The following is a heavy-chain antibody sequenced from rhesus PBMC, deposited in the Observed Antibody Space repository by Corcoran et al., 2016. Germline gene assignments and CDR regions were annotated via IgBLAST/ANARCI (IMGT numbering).Heavy chain of an antibody. Sequence: QVQLQESGPGLVKPSETLSLTCAVSGGSISDSYRWSWIRQPPGKGLEWIGYIYGSSTRTNYNPSRKSRVTLSQDTYKHQCSFQVRSVTAADTAVYCCARGLGGGRNDAFDFWGQGLRVTVSS. D-gene: IGHD3-34*01. J-gene: IGHJ3*01. CDR3: ARGLGGGRNDAFDF. V-gene: IGHV4S10*01. CDR1: GGSISDSYR. CDR2: IYGSSTRT.